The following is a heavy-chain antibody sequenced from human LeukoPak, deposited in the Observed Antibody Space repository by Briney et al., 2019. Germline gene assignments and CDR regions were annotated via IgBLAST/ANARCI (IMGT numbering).Heavy chain of an antibody. CDR2: ISSSSSYI. Sequence: GGSLRLSCAASGFTFSSYSMNWVRQAPGKGLEWVSSISSSSSYIYYADSVKGRFTISRDNAKNSLYLQMNSLRAEDTALYYCAKAWHYGDYVTDFDYWGQGTLVTVSS. V-gene: IGHV3-21*04. D-gene: IGHD4-17*01. CDR3: AKAWHYGDYVTDFDY. J-gene: IGHJ4*02. CDR1: GFTFSSYS.